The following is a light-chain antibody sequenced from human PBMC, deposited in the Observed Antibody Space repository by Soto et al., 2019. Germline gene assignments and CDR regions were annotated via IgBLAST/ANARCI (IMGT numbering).Light chain of an antibody. CDR1: QSVLYSSNNKNY. CDR2: WAS. J-gene: IGKJ4*01. V-gene: IGKV4-1*01. Sequence: DLLMTPSPDSLAVSLDARATINCKSSQSVLYSSNNKNYLAWYQQKPGQPPKLLIYWASTRESGVPDRFSGSGSGTDFTLTISSLQAEDVAVYYCQQYYSTPRTFGGGTKVDIK. CDR3: QQYYSTPRT.